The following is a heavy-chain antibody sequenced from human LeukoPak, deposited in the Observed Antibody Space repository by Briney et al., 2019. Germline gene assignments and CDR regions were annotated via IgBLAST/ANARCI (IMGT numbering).Heavy chain of an antibody. CDR1: GYTFTGYY. J-gene: IGHJ4*02. D-gene: IGHD6-19*01. Sequence: ASVKVSCKASGYTFTGYYMHWVRRAPGQGLEWMGWINPKSGGTNYAQTFQARVTMTRDKPISTVYMELRRLTSDDTAVYYCARDRIAVAGHFDYWGQGTLVTVSS. CDR3: ARDRIAVAGHFDY. V-gene: IGHV1-2*02. CDR2: INPKSGGT.